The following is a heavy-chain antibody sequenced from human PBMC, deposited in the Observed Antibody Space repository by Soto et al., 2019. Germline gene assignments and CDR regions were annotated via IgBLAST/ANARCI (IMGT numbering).Heavy chain of an antibody. V-gene: IGHV4-31*03. CDR1: GGSISSGGYY. CDR2: IYYSGST. D-gene: IGHD4-17*01. Sequence: PSETLSLTCTVSGGSISSGGYYWSWIRQHPGKGLEWIGYIYYSGSTYYNPSLKSRVTISVDTSKNQFSLKLSSVTAADTAVYYCAREAGGRWVPDYGDYVGVGEYDYWGQGTLVTVSS. J-gene: IGHJ4*02. CDR3: AREAGGRWVPDYGDYVGVGEYDY.